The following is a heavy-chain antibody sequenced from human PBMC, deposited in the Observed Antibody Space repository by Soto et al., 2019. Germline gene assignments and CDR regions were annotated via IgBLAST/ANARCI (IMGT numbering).Heavy chain of an antibody. D-gene: IGHD3-22*01. J-gene: IGHJ4*02. CDR2: IYYSGST. CDR3: VSHRNYIIVSGSFFDY. CDR1: GDSVSSTRW. V-gene: IGHV4-39*01. Sequence: SETLSLTCTVSGDSVSSTRWWSWVRQSPWKGLEWIESIYYSGSTHYNPSLKSRVTVSVDTSKNQFSLELTSVTAADTAVYFCVSHRNYIIVSGSFFDYWSQGTLVTVSS.